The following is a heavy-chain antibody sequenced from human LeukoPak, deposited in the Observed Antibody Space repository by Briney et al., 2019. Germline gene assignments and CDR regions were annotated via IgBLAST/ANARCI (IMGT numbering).Heavy chain of an antibody. J-gene: IGHJ4*02. D-gene: IGHD3-3*01. CDR2: TSSSSGYI. CDR1: GFTFSSYS. V-gene: IGHV3-21*01. Sequence: GGSLRLSCAASGFTFSSYSMNWVRQAPGKGLEWVSSTSSSSGYIYYADSVKGRFTISRDNAKNSLYLQMNSLRAEDTAVYYCARDPGGAIIPNFDYWGQGTLVTVSS. CDR3: ARDPGGAIIPNFDY.